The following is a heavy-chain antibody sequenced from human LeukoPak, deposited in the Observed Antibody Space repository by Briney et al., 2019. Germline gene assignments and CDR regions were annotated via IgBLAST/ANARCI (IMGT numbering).Heavy chain of an antibody. V-gene: IGHV4-59*12. J-gene: IGHJ4*02. CDR1: GGSISSYY. D-gene: IGHD2-15*01. Sequence: SETLSLTCTVSGGSISSYYWSWIRQPPGKGLEWIGYIYYSGTTNYNPSLKSRVTMSVDTSKNQFSLKLSSVTAADTAVYYCARGPWVARDSGLDYWGQGTLVTVSS. CDR3: ARGPWVARDSGLDY. CDR2: IYYSGTT.